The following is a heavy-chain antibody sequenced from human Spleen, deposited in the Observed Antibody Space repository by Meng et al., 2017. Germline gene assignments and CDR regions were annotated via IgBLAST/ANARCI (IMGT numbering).Heavy chain of an antibody. V-gene: IGHV3-48*01. J-gene: IGHJ4*02. Sequence: GESLKISCAASGFSFDDYGMNWVRQAPGKGLEWLSYISSSGSTINYADSVKGRFTISRDNSKNTVYLQMNNLRAQDTAIYYCAKEIRPNDYWGQGTLVTVSS. D-gene: IGHD3-16*01. CDR3: AKEIRPNDY. CDR1: GFSFDDYG. CDR2: ISSSGSTI.